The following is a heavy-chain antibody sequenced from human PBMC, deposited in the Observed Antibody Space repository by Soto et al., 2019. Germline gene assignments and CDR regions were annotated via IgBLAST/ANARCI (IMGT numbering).Heavy chain of an antibody. Sequence: EVQLVESGGGLVQPGGSLRLSCAASGFTFSSYWMHWVRQAPGKGLVWVSRINSDGSSTSYADSLKGRFTISRDNAKNSLYLQMNSLRAEDSAVYYCASAVGYFDWLLPDYWGQGTLVTVSS. V-gene: IGHV3-74*01. J-gene: IGHJ4*02. D-gene: IGHD3-9*01. CDR3: ASAVGYFDWLLPDY. CDR1: GFTFSSYW. CDR2: INSDGSST.